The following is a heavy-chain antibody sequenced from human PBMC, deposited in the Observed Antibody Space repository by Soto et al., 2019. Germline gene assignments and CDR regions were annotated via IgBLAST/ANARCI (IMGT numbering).Heavy chain of an antibody. CDR2: ISGGGDST. CDR1: GFTFSSHV. D-gene: IGHD2-21*02. V-gene: IGHV3-23*01. Sequence: EVQLLQSGGGLVQPGGSLRLSCAASGFTFSSHVMHWVRQAPGKGLEWVSAISGGGDSTYYADSVKGRFTISRDNSKSTLDLQMSSLRAEDTAVYYCAQGWIRVTAAFNVWGQGTMVIVSS. J-gene: IGHJ3*01. CDR3: AQGWIRVTAAFNV.